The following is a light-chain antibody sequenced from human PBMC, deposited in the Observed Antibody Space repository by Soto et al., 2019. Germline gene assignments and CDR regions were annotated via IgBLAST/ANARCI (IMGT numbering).Light chain of an antibody. J-gene: IGKJ5*01. CDR1: QSVSSNF. CDR3: QQYGSS. Sequence: EIVLTQSPGTLSLSPGERATLSCRASQSVSSNFLAWYQQKPGQAPRLLIYGASSRATGTPDRFSGSGSGTDFTLAISRLEPEDFAVYYCQQYGSSFGQGTRLEIK. V-gene: IGKV3-20*01. CDR2: GAS.